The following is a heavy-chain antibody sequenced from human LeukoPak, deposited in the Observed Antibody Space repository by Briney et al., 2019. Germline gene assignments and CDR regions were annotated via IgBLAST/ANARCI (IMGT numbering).Heavy chain of an antibody. Sequence: PSETLSLTCAVYGGSFSGYYWSWLRQPPGKGLEWIGEINHSGSTNYNPSLKSRVPISVDTSKNQFSLKLSSVTAADTAVYYCARERNIVVVPAAGYGMDVWGQGTTVTVSS. D-gene: IGHD2-2*01. CDR3: ARERNIVVVPAAGYGMDV. V-gene: IGHV4-34*01. CDR2: INHSGST. CDR1: GGSFSGYY. J-gene: IGHJ6*02.